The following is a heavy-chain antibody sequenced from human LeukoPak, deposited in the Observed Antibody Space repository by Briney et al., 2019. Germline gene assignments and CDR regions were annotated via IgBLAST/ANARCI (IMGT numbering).Heavy chain of an antibody. V-gene: IGHV4-59*08. Sequence: SETLSLTCTVSGGSISSYYWSWIRQSPGKGLEWVGYVYNSGDTGKNPPLKSRVTILLDTSKNQCSLKLTSVSAADTAVYYCARLKLGAYFNLWGRGTLVTVSS. CDR2: VYNSGDT. CDR1: GGSISSYY. J-gene: IGHJ2*01. CDR3: ARLKLGAYFNL. D-gene: IGHD3-16*01.